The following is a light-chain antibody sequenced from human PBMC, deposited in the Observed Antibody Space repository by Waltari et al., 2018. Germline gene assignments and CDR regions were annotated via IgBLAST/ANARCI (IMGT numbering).Light chain of an antibody. V-gene: IGLV2-14*01. Sequence: QSALTQPASVSGSPGLSVTIFCAGTSNYVGGYNFVSWYQEHPGQAPRVIIYDVSDRPSGVSDRFSGSKSGNTASLTISGLQAEDEADYYCSSQSSNDVVLFGGGTKLTVL. CDR2: DVS. CDR1: SNYVGGYNF. CDR3: SSQSSNDVVL. J-gene: IGLJ2*01.